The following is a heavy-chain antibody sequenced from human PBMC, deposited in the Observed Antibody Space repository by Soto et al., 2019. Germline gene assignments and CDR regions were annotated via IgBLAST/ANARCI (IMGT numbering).Heavy chain of an antibody. V-gene: IGHV3-11*01. CDR1: GFTFSDYY. CDR3: ARGPMVRGVILDY. CDR2: ISSSGSTI. J-gene: IGHJ4*02. D-gene: IGHD3-10*01. Sequence: GESLKISCAASGFTFSDYYMSWIRQAPGKGLEWVSYISSSGSTIYYADSVKGRFTISRDNAKNSLYLQMNSLRAEDTAVYYCARGPMVRGVILDYWGQGTLVTVSS.